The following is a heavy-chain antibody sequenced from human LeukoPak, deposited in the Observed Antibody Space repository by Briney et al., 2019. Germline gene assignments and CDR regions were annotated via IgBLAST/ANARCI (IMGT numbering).Heavy chain of an antibody. J-gene: IGHJ4*02. V-gene: IGHV4-34*01. CDR1: GGSFSGYY. D-gene: IGHD3-22*01. CDR2: INHSGST. CDR3: ARGDTYYYDSSGYVVWDY. Sequence: SETLSLTCAVYGGSFSGYYWSWIRQPPGKGVEWIGEINHSGSTNYNPSLKSRVTISVDTSKNQFSLKLSSVTAADTAVYYCARGDTYYYDSSGYVVWDYWGQGTLVTVSS.